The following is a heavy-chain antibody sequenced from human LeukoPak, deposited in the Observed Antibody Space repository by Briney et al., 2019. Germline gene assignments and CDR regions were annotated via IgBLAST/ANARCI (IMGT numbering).Heavy chain of an antibody. Sequence: PSETLSLTCTVSGGSISSYYWSWIRQPPGKGLEWIGYIYYSGSTNYNPSLKSRVTISVDTSKDQFSLKLSSVTAADTAVYYCARDRAFSGLANWGQGTLVTVSS. V-gene: IGHV4-59*01. CDR1: GGSISSYY. J-gene: IGHJ4*01. CDR2: IYYSGST. CDR3: ARDRAFSGLAN.